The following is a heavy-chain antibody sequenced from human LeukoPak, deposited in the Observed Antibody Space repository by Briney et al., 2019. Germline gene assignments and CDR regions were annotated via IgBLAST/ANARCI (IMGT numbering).Heavy chain of an antibody. Sequence: GASVKVSCKASGGTFSSYGMSWVRQAPGQGLEWMAGIIAIFGGANYAQKLQGRVTITTDESTRTAYMELSSLRADDTAVYCCARDGSTLRFLEWFYWGQGTLVTVSS. CDR3: ARDGSTLRFLEWFY. CDR2: IIAIFGGA. V-gene: IGHV1-69*05. CDR1: GGTFSSYG. D-gene: IGHD3-3*01. J-gene: IGHJ4*02.